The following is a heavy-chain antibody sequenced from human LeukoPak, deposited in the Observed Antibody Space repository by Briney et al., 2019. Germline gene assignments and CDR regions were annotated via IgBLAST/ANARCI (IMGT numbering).Heavy chain of an antibody. CDR3: ARENGYCSTTSCPFGY. CDR2: IYNVGTT. CDR1: GFTVSDSY. D-gene: IGHD2-2*01. Sequence: GGSLRLSCAASGFTVSDSYMSWVRQAPGKGLEWVSVIYNVGTTEYANSVRGRFTISRDNSKNTLYLRMNGLRPEDTAVYYCARENGYCSTTSCPFGYWGQGTLVTVSS. J-gene: IGHJ4*02. V-gene: IGHV3-66*02.